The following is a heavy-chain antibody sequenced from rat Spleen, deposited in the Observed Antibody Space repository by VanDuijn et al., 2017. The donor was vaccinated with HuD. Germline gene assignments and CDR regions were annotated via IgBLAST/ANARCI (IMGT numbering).Heavy chain of an antibody. CDR3: ARIMGITTHYVMDA. Sequence: QVQLKESGPGLVQPSQTLSLTCTVSGLSLTSNSVNWIRQPPGKGLEWMGVIWTGGSTDYNSALKSRLSISRDTSKSQVFLKMNSLQTEDTAMYFCARIMGITTHYVMDAWGQGASVTVSS. CDR1: GLSLTSNS. CDR2: IWTGGST. V-gene: IGHV2-47*01. D-gene: IGHD1-9*01. J-gene: IGHJ4*01.